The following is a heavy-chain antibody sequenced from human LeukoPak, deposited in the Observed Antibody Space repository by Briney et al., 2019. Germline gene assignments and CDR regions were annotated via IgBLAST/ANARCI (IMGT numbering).Heavy chain of an antibody. J-gene: IGHJ4*02. CDR2: IYYSGST. V-gene: IGHV4-39*01. CDR1: GGSISSSRYY. Sequence: SETLSLTCTVSGGSISSSRYYWGWIRQPPGKGLEWIGSIYYSGSTYYNPSLKSRVTISVDTSKNQFSLKLSSVTAADTAVYYCARQYNGDYNFNYWGQGTLVTVSS. D-gene: IGHD4-17*01. CDR3: ARQYNGDYNFNY.